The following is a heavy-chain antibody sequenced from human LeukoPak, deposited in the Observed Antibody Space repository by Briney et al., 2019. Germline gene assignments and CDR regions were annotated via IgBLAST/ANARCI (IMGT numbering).Heavy chain of an antibody. CDR3: ARGFTVPADITYCYYMDV. J-gene: IGHJ6*03. CDR1: GYTFTSYD. Sequence: ASVKVSCKASGYTFTSYDINWVRQATGQGLEWMGWMNPNSGNTGYALKFQGRVTITRNTSISTAYMELSSLRSEDTAVYYCARGFTVPADITYCYYMDVWGKGTTVTVSS. D-gene: IGHD2-2*02. V-gene: IGHV1-8*03. CDR2: MNPNSGNT.